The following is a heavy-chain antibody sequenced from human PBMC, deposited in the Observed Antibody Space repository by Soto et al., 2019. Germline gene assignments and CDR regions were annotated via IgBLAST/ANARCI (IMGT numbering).Heavy chain of an antibody. V-gene: IGHV1-69*12. CDR3: ASPPSSNRYYYGMDV. CDR1: GGTFSSYA. D-gene: IGHD4-4*01. CDR2: IIPIFGTA. Sequence: QVQLVQSGAEVKKPGSSVKVSCKASGGTFSSYAISWVRQAPGQGLEWMGGIIPIFGTANYAQKFQGRATITADESPSTADMELSSLRSEDTAVYYCASPPSSNRYYYGMDVWGQGTTVTVSS. J-gene: IGHJ6*02.